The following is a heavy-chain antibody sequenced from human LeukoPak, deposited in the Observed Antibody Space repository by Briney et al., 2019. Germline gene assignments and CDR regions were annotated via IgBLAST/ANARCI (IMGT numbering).Heavy chain of an antibody. D-gene: IGHD2-21*02. J-gene: IGHJ3*02. CDR1: GGSISSYY. V-gene: IGHV4-59*01. Sequence: SETLSLTCTVSGGSISSYYWSWIRQPPGKGPEWIGYIYYSGSTNYNPSLKSRVTISVDTSKNQFSLKLSSVTAADTAVYYCARDLVSVWWRPSYAFDIWGQGTMVTVSS. CDR3: ARDLVSVWWRPSYAFDI. CDR2: IYYSGST.